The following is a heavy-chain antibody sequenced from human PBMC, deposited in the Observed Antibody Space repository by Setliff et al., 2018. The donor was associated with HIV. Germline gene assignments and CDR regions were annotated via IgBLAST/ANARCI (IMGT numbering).Heavy chain of an antibody. D-gene: IGHD3-9*01. J-gene: IGHJ3*02. CDR3: ARYKCINFACVGFDI. CDR1: GDSITSGTYY. Sequence: SETLSLTCTVSGDSITSGTYYWSWIRQPAGMRLEWIGHISTSGITHYNPSLKSRLTMSVDTSKNQVSLKLTSVTAADTAVYYCARYKCINFACVGFDIWGQGTVVTVSS. CDR2: ISTSGIT. V-gene: IGHV4-61*09.